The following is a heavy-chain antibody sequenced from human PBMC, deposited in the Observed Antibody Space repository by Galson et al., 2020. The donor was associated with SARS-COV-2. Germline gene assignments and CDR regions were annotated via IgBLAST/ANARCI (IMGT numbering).Heavy chain of an antibody. J-gene: IGHJ3*02. CDR3: ARDRNSNAWRDASDM. CDR2: IWYDGTNK. D-gene: IGHD6-13*01. Sequence: QAGGSLRLSCAASGFTFSTHGMHWVRQAPGKGLEWVAVIWYDGTNKNYADSVKGRFTISRDNSKNTLYLQMNSLRAEDTAVYYCARDRNSNAWRDASDMWGQGTMVTVSS. CDR1: GFTFSTHG. V-gene: IGHV3-33*01.